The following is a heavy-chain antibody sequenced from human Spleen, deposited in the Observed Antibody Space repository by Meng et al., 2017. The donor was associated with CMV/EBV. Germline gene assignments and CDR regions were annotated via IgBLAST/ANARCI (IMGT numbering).Heavy chain of an antibody. CDR1: GFTFSSYW. D-gene: IGHD1-26*01. CDR3: AREDRPKWELLPTDY. J-gene: IGHJ4*02. Sequence: GESLKISCAASGFTFSSYWMSWVRQAPGKGLEWVSYISSSSSTIYYADSVKGRFTISRDNAKNSLYLQMNSLRAEDTAVYYCAREDRPKWELLPTDYWGQGTLVTVSS. CDR2: ISSSSSTI. V-gene: IGHV3-48*04.